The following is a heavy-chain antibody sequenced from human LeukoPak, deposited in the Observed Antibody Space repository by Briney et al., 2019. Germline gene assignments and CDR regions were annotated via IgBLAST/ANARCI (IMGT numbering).Heavy chain of an antibody. J-gene: IGHJ4*02. CDR3: ARHLSNLEGTYHFDY. CDR2: VHPGKSDT. V-gene: IGHV5-51*01. D-gene: IGHD3-3*01. Sequence: GESLKISCKGSGYSFTSYWIGWMRQMPGKGLEWIGIVHPGKSDTRYSPSFQGQVTMSADKSINTAYLQWSSLKASDTAMYYCARHLSNLEGTYHFDYWGQGTLVTVSS. CDR1: GYSFTSYW.